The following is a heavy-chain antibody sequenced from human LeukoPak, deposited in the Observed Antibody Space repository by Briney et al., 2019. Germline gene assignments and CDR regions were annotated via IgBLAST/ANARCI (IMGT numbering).Heavy chain of an antibody. D-gene: IGHD3-16*02. CDR3: AREYSDYVWGSYPLNFDY. CDR2: IYYSGST. CDR1: GGSISSSSYY. J-gene: IGHJ4*02. V-gene: IGHV4-39*02. Sequence: PSETLSLTCTVSGGSISSSSYYWGWIRQPPGKGLERIGSIYYSGSTYYNPSLKSRVTISVDTSKNQFSLKLSSVTAADTAVYYCAREYSDYVWGSYPLNFDYWGQGTLVTVSS.